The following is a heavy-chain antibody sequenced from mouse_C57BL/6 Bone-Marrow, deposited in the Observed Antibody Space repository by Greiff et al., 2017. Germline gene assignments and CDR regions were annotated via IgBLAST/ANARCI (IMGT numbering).Heavy chain of an antibody. V-gene: IGHV1-39*01. CDR2: IIPHYGTT. CDR3: ARRDSSVYAMDY. Sequence: VQLKQSGPELVKPGASVKISCTASRYSKGTNKTKWMKQSNRQPLEWIGVIIPHYGTTSYNQKFKGKATLTVDQSSSTAYMQLNSLTSEDSAVYYCARRDSSVYAMDYWGQGTAVTVSS. J-gene: IGHJ4*01. D-gene: IGHD3-2*02. CDR1: RYSKGTNK.